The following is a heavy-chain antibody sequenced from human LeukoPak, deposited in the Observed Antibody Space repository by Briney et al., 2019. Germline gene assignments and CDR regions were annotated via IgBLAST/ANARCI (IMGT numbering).Heavy chain of an antibody. V-gene: IGHV3-33*06. CDR2: IWYDGSNK. CDR1: GFTFSSYG. J-gene: IGHJ4*02. D-gene: IGHD3-10*01. Sequence: GGSLRLSCAASGFTFSSYGMHWVRQAPGKGLEWVAVIWYDGSNKYYADSVKGRFTISRDNSKNTLYLQMNSLRAEDTAVYYCVNLAKFAGEDYWGQGTLVTVSS. CDR3: VNLAKFAGEDY.